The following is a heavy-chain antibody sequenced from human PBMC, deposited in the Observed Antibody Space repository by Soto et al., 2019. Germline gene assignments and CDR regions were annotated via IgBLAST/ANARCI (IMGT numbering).Heavy chain of an antibody. V-gene: IGHV4-28*01. J-gene: IGHJ4*02. Sequence: SETLSLTCAVSGYSISSSNWWGWIRQPPGKGLEWIGYIYYSGTTYYNPSLKSRVTISVDTSKNQFSLKLSSVTAADTAVYYCARHQGRRTFFDYWGQGTLVTSPQ. D-gene: IGHD1-26*01. CDR1: GYSISSSNW. CDR3: ARHQGRRTFFDY. CDR2: IYYSGTT.